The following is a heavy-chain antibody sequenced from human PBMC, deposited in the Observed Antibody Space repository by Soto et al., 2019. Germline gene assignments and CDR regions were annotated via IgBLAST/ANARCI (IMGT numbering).Heavy chain of an antibody. J-gene: IGHJ6*02. V-gene: IGHV3-7*04. CDR3: ARYQLLLYPYYYYYGMDV. D-gene: IGHD2-2*01. Sequence: PWVPLRVPCAAAGLTFISLTMSCIRQAPGKGLEWVANIKQDGSEKYYVDSVKGRFTISRDNAKDSLYLQMNSLRAEDTAVYYCARYQLLLYPYYYYYGMDVWGQGTTVTVSS. CDR1: GLTFISLT. CDR2: IKQDGSEK.